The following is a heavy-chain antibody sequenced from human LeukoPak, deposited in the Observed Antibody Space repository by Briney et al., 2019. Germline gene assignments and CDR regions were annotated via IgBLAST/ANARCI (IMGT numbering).Heavy chain of an antibody. V-gene: IGHV4-31*03. J-gene: IGHJ4*02. Sequence: SETLPLTCTVSGGSISSGGYYWSWIRQHPGKGLEWIGYIYYSGSTYYNPSLKSRVTISVDTSKNQFSLKLSSVTAADTAVYYCARGDSSTFDYWGQGTLVTVSS. CDR2: IYYSGST. D-gene: IGHD2-2*01. CDR3: ARGDSSTFDY. CDR1: GGSISSGGYY.